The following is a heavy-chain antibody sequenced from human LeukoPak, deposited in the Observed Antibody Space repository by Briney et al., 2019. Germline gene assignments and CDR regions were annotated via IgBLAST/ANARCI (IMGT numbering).Heavy chain of an antibody. J-gene: IGHJ3*02. CDR2: ISGSGGST. Sequence: GGSLRLSCAASGFTFSSYAMSWVRQAPGKGLEWVSAISGSGGSTYYADSVKGRFTISRDNSKNTLYLQMNSLRAEDTAVYYCATIHGSSGYYDDAFDIWGQGTMVTVSS. CDR3: ATIHGSSGYYDDAFDI. CDR1: GFTFSSYA. V-gene: IGHV3-23*01. D-gene: IGHD3-22*01.